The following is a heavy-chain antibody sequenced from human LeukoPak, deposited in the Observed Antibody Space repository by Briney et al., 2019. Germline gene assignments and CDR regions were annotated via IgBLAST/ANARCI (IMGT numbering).Heavy chain of an antibody. CDR2: ISTDGSSR. CDR3: ARDGDTAPDY. J-gene: IGHJ4*02. V-gene: IGHV3-74*01. CDR1: GFTFSSYW. D-gene: IGHD5-18*01. Sequence: PGGSLRLSCAASGFTFSSYWMHWLRQEPRKGLVWVSRISTDGSSRSYADSVKGRFTISRDNGKNTLYLQMNSLRAEDTAVYYCARDGDTAPDYWGQGTLVTVSS.